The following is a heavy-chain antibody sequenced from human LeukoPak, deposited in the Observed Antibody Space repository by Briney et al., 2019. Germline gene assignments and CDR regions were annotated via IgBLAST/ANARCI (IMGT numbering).Heavy chain of an antibody. Sequence: PSETLSLTCTVSGGSISSSSYYWGWIRQPPGKGLEWIGSIYYSGSTYYNPSLKSRVTISVDTSKNQFSLKLSSVTAADTAVYYCARDDRNWFDPWGQGTLVTVSS. V-gene: IGHV4-39*07. CDR2: IYYSGST. CDR1: GGSISSSSYY. CDR3: ARDDRNWFDP. J-gene: IGHJ5*02.